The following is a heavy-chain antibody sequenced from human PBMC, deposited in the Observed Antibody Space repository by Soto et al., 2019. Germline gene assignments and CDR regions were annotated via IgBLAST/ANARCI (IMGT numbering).Heavy chain of an antibody. D-gene: IGHD2-21*01. CDR1: GFTFSNSA. CDR2: IRDSDSGGST. CDR3: AKVRVGIDVDFDC. J-gene: IGHJ4*02. V-gene: IGHV3-23*01. Sequence: GGSLRLSCAASGFTFSNSAMTWVRQAPAKGLEWVSTIRDSDSGGSTFYADSVKGRFTISRDDYKNTMYLQMSSLRAEDTAMYYCAKVRVGIDVDFDCWGQADLVTVSS.